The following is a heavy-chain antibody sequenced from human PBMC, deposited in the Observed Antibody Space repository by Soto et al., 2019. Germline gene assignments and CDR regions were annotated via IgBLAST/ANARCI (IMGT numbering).Heavy chain of an antibody. V-gene: IGHV4-39*02. Sequence: SETLSLTCGVSGDSISNSRFYWAWIRQPPGEGLEWIGSIYHTGNAYYNPSLKSRVTISVDTSKNHFSLKVTFVTAADTALYYCARDYFDSSDYTTNWFDPWGQGTLVTVS. CDR1: GDSISNSRFY. J-gene: IGHJ5*02. CDR2: IYHTGNA. D-gene: IGHD3-22*01. CDR3: ARDYFDSSDYTTNWFDP.